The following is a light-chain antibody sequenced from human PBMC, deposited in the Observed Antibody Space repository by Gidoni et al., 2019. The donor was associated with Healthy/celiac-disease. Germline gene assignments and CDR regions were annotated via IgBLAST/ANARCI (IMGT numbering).Light chain of an antibody. Sequence: ELVLTQSPGTLPLSPGERATLSCRASQSVSSSYLAWYQQKPGQAPRLLIYGASSRATGIPDRFSGSGSGTDFTLTISRLEPEDCAVYYCQQYGSSPMYTFGQGTKLEIK. CDR2: GAS. CDR3: QQYGSSPMYT. V-gene: IGKV3-20*01. CDR1: QSVSSSY. J-gene: IGKJ2*01.